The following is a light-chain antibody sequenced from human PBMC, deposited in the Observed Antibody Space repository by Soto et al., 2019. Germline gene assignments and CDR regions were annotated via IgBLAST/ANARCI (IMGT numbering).Light chain of an antibody. J-gene: IGLJ2*01. CDR3: CSYAGSSTFDVV. Sequence: QSVLTQPASVSGSPVQSITISCTGTSSDVGSYNLVSWYQQHPGKAPKLMIYEVSKRPSGVSNRFSGSKSGNTASLTISGLQAEDEADYYCCSYAGSSTFDVVFGGGTKVTVL. V-gene: IGLV2-23*02. CDR1: SSDVGSYNL. CDR2: EVS.